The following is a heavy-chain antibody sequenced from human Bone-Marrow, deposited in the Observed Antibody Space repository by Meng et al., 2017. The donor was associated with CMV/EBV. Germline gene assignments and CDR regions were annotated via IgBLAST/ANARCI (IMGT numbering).Heavy chain of an antibody. V-gene: IGHV3-73*01. J-gene: IGHJ4*02. D-gene: IGHD3-22*01. CDR3: ARDRRDYFDY. Sequence: GESLKISCAASGLRFSGSAIHWVRLPSGRGLEWVARISNRADSHARVYAASVKGRFTVSRDDSKNTLYLQMNSLRAEDTAVYYCARDRRDYFDYWGQGTLVTVSS. CDR1: GLRFSGSA. CDR2: ISNRADSHAR.